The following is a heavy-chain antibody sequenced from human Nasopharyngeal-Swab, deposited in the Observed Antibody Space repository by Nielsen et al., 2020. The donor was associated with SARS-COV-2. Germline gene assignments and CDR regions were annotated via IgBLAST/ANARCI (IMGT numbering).Heavy chain of an antibody. CDR1: GFSLSTSGLG. CDR2: IYWDDDK. CDR3: AHRAVSGTAWFDP. D-gene: IGHD1-7*01. J-gene: IGHJ5*02. V-gene: IGHV2-5*02. Sequence: SGPTLVQPTQTPTLTCTFSGFSLSTSGLGVGWIRQPPGKALEWLALIYWDDDKRYSPSLKSRLTITKDTSKNQVVLTMTNMDPVDTATYYCAHRAVSGTAWFDPWGREPWSPSPQ.